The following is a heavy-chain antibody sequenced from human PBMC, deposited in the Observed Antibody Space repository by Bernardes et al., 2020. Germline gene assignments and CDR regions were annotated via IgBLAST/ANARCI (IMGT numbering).Heavy chain of an antibody. V-gene: IGHV4-34*01. Sequence: SETLSLTCAVYGGSFSGYYWSWIRQPPGKGLEWIGEINHSGSTNYNPSLKSRVTVSVDTSKNQFSLKMSSVTAADTAVYYCARDGGSYPFDYWGQGTLVTVSS. CDR1: GGSFSGYY. D-gene: IGHD1-26*01. CDR3: ARDGGSYPFDY. CDR2: INHSGST. J-gene: IGHJ4*02.